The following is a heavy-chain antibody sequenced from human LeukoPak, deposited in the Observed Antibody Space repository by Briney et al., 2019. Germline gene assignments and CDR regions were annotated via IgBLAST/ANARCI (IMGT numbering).Heavy chain of an antibody. Sequence: GGSLRLSCAASGFTFSSYGMHWVRQAPGKGLEWAAFIRYDGSNKYYADSVKGRFTISRDNSKNTLYLQMNSLRAEDTAVYYCAKVQAIIVAAAGTGDAFDIWGQGTMVTVSS. V-gene: IGHV3-30*02. CDR2: IRYDGSNK. CDR3: AKVQAIIVAAAGTGDAFDI. CDR1: GFTFSSYG. J-gene: IGHJ3*02. D-gene: IGHD6-13*01.